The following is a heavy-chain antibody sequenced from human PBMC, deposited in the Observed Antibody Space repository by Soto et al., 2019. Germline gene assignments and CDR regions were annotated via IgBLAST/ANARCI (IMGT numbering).Heavy chain of an antibody. Sequence: ASVKVSCKASGYTFTGYYMHWVRQAPGQGLEWMGWINPNSGGTNYARKFQGRVTMTRDTSISTAYMELSRLRSDDTAVYYRARDFTGWEPYGPFDYWGQGTLVTVCS. D-gene: IGHD1-26*01. CDR1: GYTFTGYY. CDR3: ARDFTGWEPYGPFDY. J-gene: IGHJ4*02. V-gene: IGHV1-2*02. CDR2: INPNSGGT.